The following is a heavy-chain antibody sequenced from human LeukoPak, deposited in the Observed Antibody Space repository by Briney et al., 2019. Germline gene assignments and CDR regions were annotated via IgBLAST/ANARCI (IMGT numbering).Heavy chain of an antibody. CDR2: XXSGGST. D-gene: IGHD3-10*01. CDR3: ARNRVPTYYYGSGSYFDY. J-gene: IGHJ4*02. V-gene: IGHV3-53*01. CDR1: GFTVXSXY. Sequence: GGXXXLXXXASGFTVXSXYMSXXXXXPXXXXXXXSXXXSGGSTYYADSVKGRFTITRDNSKNTLYLQMTSLRAEDTAVYYCARNRVPTYYYGSGSYFDYWGQGTLVTVSS.